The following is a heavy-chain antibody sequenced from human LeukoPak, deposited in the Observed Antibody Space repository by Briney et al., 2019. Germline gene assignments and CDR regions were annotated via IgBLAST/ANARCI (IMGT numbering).Heavy chain of an antibody. CDR1: GYTFTSYG. V-gene: IGHV1-18*01. J-gene: IGHJ4*02. CDR3: ARDHRSYYPTPQY. D-gene: IGHD1-26*01. Sequence: GSVKVSCMASGYTFTSYGISWVRQAPGQGLEWMGWISAYNGNTNYAQKLQGRVTMTTDTSTSTAYMGLRRLRSDDTAGYYGARDHRSYYPTPQYWGEGTLVTVPS. CDR2: ISAYNGNT.